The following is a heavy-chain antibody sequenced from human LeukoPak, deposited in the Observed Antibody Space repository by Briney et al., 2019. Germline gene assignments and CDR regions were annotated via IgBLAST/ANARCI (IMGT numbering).Heavy chain of an antibody. J-gene: IGHJ3*02. CDR3: ARDPHGGSGSDPHDAFDI. Sequence: GGSLRLSCAASGFTFSSYWTHWVRQAPGKGLVWVSRIKNDGRSPSYADSVKGRFTISSDNAKNTVYLQIDSLGAEDTAVYYCARDPHGGSGSDPHDAFDIWGQGTMATVSS. V-gene: IGHV3-74*01. CDR1: GFTFSSYW. D-gene: IGHD1-26*01. CDR2: IKNDGRSP.